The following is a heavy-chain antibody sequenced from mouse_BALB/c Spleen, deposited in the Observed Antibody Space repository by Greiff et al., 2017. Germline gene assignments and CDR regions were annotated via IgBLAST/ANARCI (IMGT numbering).Heavy chain of an antibody. CDR3: ARDYGSSYKAWFAY. CDR1: GFNIKDTY. D-gene: IGHD1-1*01. CDR2: IDPANGNT. J-gene: IGHJ3*01. Sequence: EVQLQQSGAELVKPGASVKLSCTASGFNIKDTYMHWVKQRPEQGLEWIGRIDPANGNTKYDPKFQGKATITADTSSNTAYLQLSSLTSEDTAVYYGARDYGSSYKAWFAYWGQGTLVTVSA. V-gene: IGHV14-3*02.